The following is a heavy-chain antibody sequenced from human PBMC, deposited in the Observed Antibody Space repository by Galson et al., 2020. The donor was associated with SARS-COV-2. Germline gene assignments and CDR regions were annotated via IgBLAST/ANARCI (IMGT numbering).Heavy chain of an antibody. D-gene: IGHD4-4*01. V-gene: IGHV3-48*02. CDR3: ARDYSTKYAIDY. Sequence: GGSLRLSCAASGITFRGYSMNWVRQPPGKGLEWVSYINGWSDAIYYAASARGRFTISRDEAKNLLYLQMDSLRDEDTAVYYCARDYSTKYAIDYWGQGTLVTVSS. CDR2: INGWSDAI. CDR1: GITFRGYS. J-gene: IGHJ4*02.